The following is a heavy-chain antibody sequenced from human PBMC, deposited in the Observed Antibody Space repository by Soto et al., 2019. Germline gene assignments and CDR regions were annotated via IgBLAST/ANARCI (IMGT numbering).Heavy chain of an antibody. CDR2: SSGSADST. CDR1: GFSFSSFA. CDR3: AKTRGAMIYAISVYGMDV. D-gene: IGHD2-8*01. Sequence: EVQLLESGGGFIHPGGSLRLSCAASGFSFSSFAMNWVRKAPGKGLEWVSISSGSADSTFYADSVKGRFTISRDTSKSTLYLQINSLRAEDTAVYYCAKTRGAMIYAISVYGMDVWGQGTTVTVSS. V-gene: IGHV3-23*01. J-gene: IGHJ6*02.